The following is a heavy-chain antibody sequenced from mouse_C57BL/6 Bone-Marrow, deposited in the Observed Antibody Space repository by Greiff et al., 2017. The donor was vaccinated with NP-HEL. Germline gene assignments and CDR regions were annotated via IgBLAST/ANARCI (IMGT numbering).Heavy chain of an antibody. D-gene: IGHD2-13*01. CDR3: AKGRGGGDHY. V-gene: IGHV1-52*01. J-gene: IGHJ2*01. Sequence: VKLQQPGAELVRPGSSVKLSCKASGYTFTSYWMHWVKQRPIQGLEWIGNIDPSDSETHYNQKFKDKATLTVDKSSSTAYMQLSSLTSEDSAVYYCAKGRGGGDHYWGQGTTPTVSA. CDR1: GYTFTSYW. CDR2: IDPSDSET.